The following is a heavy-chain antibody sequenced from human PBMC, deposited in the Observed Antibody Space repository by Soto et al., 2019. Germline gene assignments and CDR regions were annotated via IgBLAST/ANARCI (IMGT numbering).Heavy chain of an antibody. Sequence: PSETLSLTCAVSGGSISSGGYSWSWIRQPPWKGLEWIGYIYHSGSTYYNPSLKSRVTISVDRSKNQFSLKLSSVTAADTAVYYCASYYDSSGYLAFDYWGQGXLVTVSS. D-gene: IGHD3-22*01. CDR1: GGSISSGGYS. J-gene: IGHJ4*02. V-gene: IGHV4-30-2*01. CDR3: ASYYDSSGYLAFDY. CDR2: IYHSGST.